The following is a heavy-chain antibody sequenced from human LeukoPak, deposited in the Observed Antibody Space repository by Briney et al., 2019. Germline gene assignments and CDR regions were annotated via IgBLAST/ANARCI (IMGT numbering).Heavy chain of an antibody. CDR2: ISGRGGRT. D-gene: IGHD3-9*01. CDR1: GFPFTTYA. Sequence: GGSLRLSCAASGFPFTTYAMNWVRQASGKGLEWVSAISGRGGRTYYADSVKGRFTISRDNSENTLYLQMNRLRADDTAIYYCAKSTWFDYFDYWGQGTLVTVSS. CDR3: AKSTWFDYFDY. J-gene: IGHJ4*02. V-gene: IGHV3-23*01.